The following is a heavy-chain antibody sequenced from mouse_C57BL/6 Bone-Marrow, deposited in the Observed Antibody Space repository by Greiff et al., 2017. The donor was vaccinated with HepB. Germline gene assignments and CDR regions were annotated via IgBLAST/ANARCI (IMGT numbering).Heavy chain of an antibody. V-gene: IGHV5-2*01. D-gene: IGHD1-1*01. J-gene: IGHJ1*03. Sequence: EVKLMESGGGLVQPGESLKLSCESNEYEFPSHDMSWVRKTPEKRLELVAAINSDGGSTYYPDTMERRFIISRDKTKETLYMKMRSLRSEDTALYYCARYGSSLYWYFDGWGTGTTVTVSS. CDR3: ARYGSSLYWYFDG. CDR1: EYEFPSHD. CDR2: INSDGGST.